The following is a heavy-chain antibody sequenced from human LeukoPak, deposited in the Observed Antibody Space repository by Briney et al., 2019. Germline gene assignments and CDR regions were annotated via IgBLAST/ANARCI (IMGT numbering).Heavy chain of an antibody. CDR1: GGSISYYY. CDR2: IYYSGST. J-gene: IGHJ4*02. V-gene: IGHV4-59*12. D-gene: IGHD3-22*01. Sequence: SETLSLTCTVSGGSISYYYWSWIRQPPGKGLEWLGYIYYSGSTYYNPSLKSRVTISVDTSKNQFSLKLSSVTAADTAVYYCARGYDSSGYLRSEVDYWGQGTLVTVSS. CDR3: ARGYDSSGYLRSEVDY.